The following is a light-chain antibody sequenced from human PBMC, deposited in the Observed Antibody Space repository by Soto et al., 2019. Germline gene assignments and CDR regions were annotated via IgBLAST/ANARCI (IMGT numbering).Light chain of an antibody. CDR3: QQRSSWSLT. J-gene: IGKJ4*01. Sequence: EIVLTQSPATLSLSPWERATLSCRASRSVSDYLAWYQQKRGQSPRLVIYGASNRATGIPARFSGSGSGTDFTLTISTLEPEDFAVYYCQQRSSWSLTFGGGTKVDIK. CDR2: GAS. CDR1: RSVSDY. V-gene: IGKV3-11*01.